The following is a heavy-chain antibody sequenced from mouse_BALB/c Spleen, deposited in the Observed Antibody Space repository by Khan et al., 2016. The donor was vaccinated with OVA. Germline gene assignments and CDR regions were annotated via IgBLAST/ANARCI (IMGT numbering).Heavy chain of an antibody. Sequence: EVQLQESGPGLVKPSQSLSLTCTVTGYSITSGYGWNWIRQFPGNKLAWMGYISYRGSTNYNPSLKSRISITRDTAKNQFFLQLNSVTTEDTATYYCARTARMKYWGQGTTLTVSA. D-gene: IGHD1-2*01. CDR1: GYSITSGYG. CDR2: ISYRGST. CDR3: ARTARMKY. J-gene: IGHJ2*01. V-gene: IGHV3-2*02.